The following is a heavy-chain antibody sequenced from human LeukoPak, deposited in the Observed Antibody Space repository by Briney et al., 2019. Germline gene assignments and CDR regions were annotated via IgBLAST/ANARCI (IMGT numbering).Heavy chain of an antibody. CDR1: GGSISSSSYY. CDR3: ARSGYSNFDY. J-gene: IGHJ4*02. Sequence: PSETLSLTCTVSGGSISSSSYYWGWIRQPPGKGLEWIGSIYYSGSTYYNPSLKSRVTISVDTSKNQFSLKLSSVTAADTAVYYCARSGYSNFDYWGQGTLVTVSS. CDR2: IYYSGST. V-gene: IGHV4-39*07. D-gene: IGHD3-3*01.